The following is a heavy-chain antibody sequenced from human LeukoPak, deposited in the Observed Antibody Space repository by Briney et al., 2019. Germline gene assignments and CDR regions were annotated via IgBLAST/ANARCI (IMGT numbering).Heavy chain of an antibody. CDR2: IIPIFGTA. Sequence: ASVKVSCKASGGTFSSYAISWVRQAPGQGLEWMGGIIPIFGTANYAKKFQGRVTITADESTSTAYMDLSSLRSEDTAVYYCARSPYCSGGSCQSQRYYYYYMDVWGKGTTVTVSS. CDR3: ARSPYCSGGSCQSQRYYYYYMDV. CDR1: GGTFSSYA. V-gene: IGHV1-69*13. J-gene: IGHJ6*03. D-gene: IGHD2-15*01.